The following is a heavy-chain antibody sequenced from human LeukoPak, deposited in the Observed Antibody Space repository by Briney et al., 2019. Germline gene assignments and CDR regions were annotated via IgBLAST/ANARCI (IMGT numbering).Heavy chain of an antibody. CDR3: ARDALHTSQFDR. J-gene: IGHJ5*02. V-gene: IGHV3-48*02. CDR1: GFTFSSYT. D-gene: IGHD2-21*01. CDR2: VSASSDI. Sequence: PGGSLRLSCAASGFTFSSYTMNWVRQAPGKGLQWVSTVSASSDIHYSDSVKGRFTISRDNARNSLYLQMNSLRDEDTAVYYCARDALHTSQFDRWGQGTLVTVSS.